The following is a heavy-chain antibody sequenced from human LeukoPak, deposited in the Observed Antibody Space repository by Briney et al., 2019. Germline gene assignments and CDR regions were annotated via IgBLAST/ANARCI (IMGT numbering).Heavy chain of an antibody. CDR2: ISYDGGNK. J-gene: IGHJ4*02. Sequence: GRSLRLSCAASGFTFSSYAMHWVRQAPGKGLEWVAFISYDGGNKYYADSMKGRFTISRDNSRNTLYLQMNSRRIEDTAVYYCARDMPNVDTAMVFDYWGQGTLVTVSS. CDR1: GFTFSSYA. CDR3: ARDMPNVDTAMVFDY. V-gene: IGHV3-30*04. D-gene: IGHD5-18*01.